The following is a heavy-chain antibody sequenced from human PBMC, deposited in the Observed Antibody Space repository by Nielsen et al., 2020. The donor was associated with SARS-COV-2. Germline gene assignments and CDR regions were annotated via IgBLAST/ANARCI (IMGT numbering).Heavy chain of an antibody. Sequence: SETLSLTCTVSGGSISSGGYYWSWIRQPPGKGLEWIGYIYYSGSTYYNPSLKSRVTISVDTSKNQFSLKLSSVTAADTAVYYCARDRPLGYCSSTSCRRYMDVWGKGTTVTVSS. CDR3: ARDRPLGYCSSTSCRRYMDV. D-gene: IGHD2-2*01. CDR2: IYYSGST. CDR1: GGSISSGGYY. V-gene: IGHV4-31*03. J-gene: IGHJ6*03.